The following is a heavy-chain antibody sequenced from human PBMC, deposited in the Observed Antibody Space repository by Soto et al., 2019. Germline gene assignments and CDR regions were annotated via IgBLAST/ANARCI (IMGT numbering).Heavy chain of an antibody. Sequence: GASVKVSCKASGYTFTSYGISWVRQAPGQGLEWMGWISAYNGNTNYAQKLQGRVTMTRDTSTSTVYMELSSLRSEDTAVYYCARDLIVGATTTLDYWGQGTLVTVSS. CDR2: ISAYNGNT. CDR3: ARDLIVGATTTLDY. D-gene: IGHD1-26*01. J-gene: IGHJ4*02. CDR1: GYTFTSYG. V-gene: IGHV1-18*01.